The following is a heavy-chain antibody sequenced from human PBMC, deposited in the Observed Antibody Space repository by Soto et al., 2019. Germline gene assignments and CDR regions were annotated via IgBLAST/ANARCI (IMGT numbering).Heavy chain of an antibody. CDR2: ISAYNANA. V-gene: IGHV1-18*01. CDR1: GYIFTNYG. J-gene: IGHJ6*02. CDR3: ARGDLLYGLDV. D-gene: IGHD2-21*02. Sequence: QVQLVQSGAEVKKPGASVRVSCKASGYIFTNYGFNWVRQAPGQGLEWMGWISAYNANANSAQKFQGRVTMTTDTSTDTAYMELRSLRIDDTAVYYCARGDLLYGLDVWGQGTTVTVSS.